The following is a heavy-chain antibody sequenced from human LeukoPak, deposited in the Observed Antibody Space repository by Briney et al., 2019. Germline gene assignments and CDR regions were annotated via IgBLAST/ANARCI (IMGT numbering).Heavy chain of an antibody. V-gene: IGHV3-30*02. Sequence: GGSLRLSCVASGFTFSRYGMHWVRQAPGKGLEWVAFVRYDGNNKYYVDSVKGRFTISRDNSKNTLYLQMNSLTAEDTAVYYCAKVKVVGYSTFDYWGQGTLVTVSP. D-gene: IGHD3-22*01. CDR1: GFTFSRYG. CDR2: VRYDGNNK. J-gene: IGHJ4*02. CDR3: AKVKVVGYSTFDY.